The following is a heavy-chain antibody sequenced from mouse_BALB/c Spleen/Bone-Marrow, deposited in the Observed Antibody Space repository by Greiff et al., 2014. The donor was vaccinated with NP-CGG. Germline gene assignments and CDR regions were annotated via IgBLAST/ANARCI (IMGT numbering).Heavy chain of an antibody. J-gene: IGHJ4*01. Sequence: VKLMESGPGLVAPSQSLSITCTVSGFSLTNYGVHWVRQPPGKGLEWLGVIWADGSTNYNSALMSRLSISKDNSKSQVFVKMNSLQTDDTAMYYCARITTSTGAMDYWGQGTSVTVSA. CDR2: IWADGST. CDR1: GFSLTNYG. V-gene: IGHV2-9*02. CDR3: ARITTSTGAMDY. D-gene: IGHD1-2*01.